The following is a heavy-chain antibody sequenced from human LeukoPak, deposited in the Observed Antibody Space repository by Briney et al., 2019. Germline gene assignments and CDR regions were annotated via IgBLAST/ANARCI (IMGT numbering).Heavy chain of an antibody. Sequence: PSETLSLTCTVSGGSISSYYWSWIRQPPGKGLEWIGEINHSGSTNYNPSLKSRVTISVDTSKNQFSLKLSSVTAADTAVYYCARGALEMATMYYFDYWGQGTLVTVSS. CDR1: GGSISSYY. J-gene: IGHJ4*02. D-gene: IGHD5-24*01. CDR2: INHSGST. CDR3: ARGALEMATMYYFDY. V-gene: IGHV4-34*01.